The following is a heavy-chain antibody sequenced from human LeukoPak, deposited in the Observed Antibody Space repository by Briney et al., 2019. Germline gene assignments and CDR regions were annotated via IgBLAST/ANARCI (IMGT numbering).Heavy chain of an antibody. J-gene: IGHJ4*02. CDR3: ARDLLNDEGSSYFFDQ. V-gene: IGHV3-48*04. Sequence: GGSLRLSCAASGFTFSTYAMTWVRQAPGKGLEWVSYISKSSDRIYHADSVKGRFTISRGNAKNSLYLQMDSLRAEDTAVYYCARDLLNDEGSSYFFDQWGQGTLVTVSS. D-gene: IGHD2-2*01. CDR2: ISKSSDRI. CDR1: GFTFSTYA.